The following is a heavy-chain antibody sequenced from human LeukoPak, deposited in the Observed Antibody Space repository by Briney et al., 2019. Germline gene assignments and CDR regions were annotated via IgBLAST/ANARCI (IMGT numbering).Heavy chain of an antibody. CDR3: ARHGSVVVAAPYFDY. V-gene: IGHV4-59*08. J-gene: IGHJ4*02. D-gene: IGHD2-15*01. Sequence: PSETLSLTCTVSGGSISSYYWSWIRQPPGKVLEWIGYIYYSGSTNYNPSLKSRVTISVDTSKNQFSLKLSSVTAADTAVYYCARHGSVVVAAPYFDYWGQGTLVTVSS. CDR2: IYYSGST. CDR1: GGSISSYY.